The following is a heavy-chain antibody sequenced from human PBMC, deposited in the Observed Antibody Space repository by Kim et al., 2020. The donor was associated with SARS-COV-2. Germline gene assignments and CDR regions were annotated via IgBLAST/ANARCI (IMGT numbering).Heavy chain of an antibody. CDR3: ARPETDSAAAGTNWFDP. CDR2: IYYSGST. D-gene: IGHD6-13*01. CDR1: GGSISSSSYY. V-gene: IGHV4-39*01. J-gene: IGHJ5*02. Sequence: SETLSLTCTVSGGSISSSSYYWGWIRQPPGKGLEWIGSIYYSGSTYYNPSLKSRVTISVDTSKNQFSLKLSSVTAADTAVYYCARPETDSAAAGTNWFDPWGQGTLVTVSS.